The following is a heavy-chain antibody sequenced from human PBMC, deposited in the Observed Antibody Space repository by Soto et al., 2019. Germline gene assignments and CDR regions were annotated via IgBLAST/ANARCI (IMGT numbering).Heavy chain of an antibody. D-gene: IGHD1-26*01. CDR2: KSHDGKNE. CDR3: VRGGGSFDY. V-gene: IGHV3-30*04. Sequence: PGGYLRLSFVASGFTFTSYAMHWFRQAPGKGLVWLASKSHDGKNEYYADFVKGRFTISRDNSKNTLSLEMNNLRAEDTAVYHCVRGGGSFDYWGQGTLVTVSS. CDR1: GFTFTSYA. J-gene: IGHJ4*02.